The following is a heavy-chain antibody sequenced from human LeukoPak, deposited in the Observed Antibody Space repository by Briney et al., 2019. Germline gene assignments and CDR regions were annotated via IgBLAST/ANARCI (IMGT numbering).Heavy chain of an antibody. D-gene: IGHD6-13*01. Sequence: ASVKVSCKASGYTFTNYAIHWVRQAPGQRFEWMGWINAANGHTKYSQEFQDRITITRDTFATTAYMELSNLRSEDMALYYCARGRGPPNSNRDFYYYYYMDVWGTGTTVTVSS. CDR3: ARGRGPPNSNRDFYYYYYMDV. V-gene: IGHV1-3*03. J-gene: IGHJ6*03. CDR2: INAANGHT. CDR1: GYTFTNYA.